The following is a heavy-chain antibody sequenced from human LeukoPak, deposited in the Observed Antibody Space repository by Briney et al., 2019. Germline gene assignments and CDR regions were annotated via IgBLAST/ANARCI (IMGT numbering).Heavy chain of an antibody. CDR1: GYTFTSYG. D-gene: IGHD2-2*01. CDR2: ISAYNGNT. V-gene: IGHV1-18*01. CDR3: ARDIVVVPAAILPHFDY. J-gene: IGHJ4*02. Sequence: RRASVKVSCEASGYTFTSYGISWVRQAPGQGLEWMGWISAYNGNTNYAQKLQGRVTMTTDTSTSTAYMELRSLRSDDTAVYYCARDIVVVPAAILPHFDYWGQGTLVTVSS.